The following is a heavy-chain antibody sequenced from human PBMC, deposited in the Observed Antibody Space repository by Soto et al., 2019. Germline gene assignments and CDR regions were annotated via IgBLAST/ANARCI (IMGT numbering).Heavy chain of an antibody. CDR2: IIPIFGTA. CDR1: GGTFSSYA. CDR3: ASSGSSYYYYGMDV. Sequence: QVQLVQSGAEVKKPGSSVKVSCKASGGTFSSYATSWVRQAPGQGLEWMGGIIPIFGTANYAQKFQGRVTITADESTSTAYMELSSLRSEDTAVYYCASSGSSYYYYGMDVWGQGTTVTVSS. J-gene: IGHJ6*02. D-gene: IGHD1-26*01. V-gene: IGHV1-69*01.